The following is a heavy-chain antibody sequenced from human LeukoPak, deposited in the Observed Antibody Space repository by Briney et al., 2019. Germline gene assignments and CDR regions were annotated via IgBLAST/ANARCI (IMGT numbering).Heavy chain of an antibody. Sequence: PSETLSLTCAVYGGSFSGYYWSWIRQPPGKGLEWIGEINHSGSTNYNPSLKSRVTISVDTSKNQFSLRLSSVTAADTAVYYCARESGELIGYQWIDPWGQGILVTVSS. J-gene: IGHJ5*02. V-gene: IGHV4-34*01. CDR3: ARESGELIGYQWIDP. CDR1: GGSFSGYY. D-gene: IGHD3-10*01. CDR2: INHSGST.